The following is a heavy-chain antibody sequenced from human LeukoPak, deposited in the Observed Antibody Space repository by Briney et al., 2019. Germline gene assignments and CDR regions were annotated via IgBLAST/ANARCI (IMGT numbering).Heavy chain of an antibody. CDR3: ARRGGKNYGDYVVYDKYMDV. V-gene: IGHV1-18*01. CDR2: ISAYNGDT. D-gene: IGHD4-17*01. CDR1: GYTYTSYG. J-gene: IGHJ6*03. Sequence: ASVKVSCKASGYTYTSYGISWVRQAPGQGLEWMGWISAYNGDTHYAQKFQGRVTMTTETSTSTAYMELRNLRSDDTAVYYCARRGGKNYGDYVVYDKYMDVWGTGTTVTVSS.